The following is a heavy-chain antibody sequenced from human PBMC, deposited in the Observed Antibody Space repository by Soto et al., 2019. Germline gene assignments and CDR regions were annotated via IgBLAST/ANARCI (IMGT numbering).Heavy chain of an antibody. CDR1: GGSISSGGYY. Sequence: SETLSLTCTVSGGSISSGGYYWSWIRQHPGKGLEWIGYIYYSGGTYYNPPLKSRVTISVDTPKNQFSLKLSSVTAADTAVYYLARGGEREEVHGLYAWGQGTTVTVSS. V-gene: IGHV4-31*03. J-gene: IGHJ6*02. CDR2: IYYSGGT. D-gene: IGHD1-1*01. CDR3: ARGGEREEVHGLYA.